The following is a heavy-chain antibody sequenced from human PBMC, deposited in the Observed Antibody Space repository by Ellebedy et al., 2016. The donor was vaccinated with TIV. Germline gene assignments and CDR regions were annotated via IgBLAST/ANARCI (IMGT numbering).Heavy chain of an antibody. V-gene: IGHV3-7*01. CDR3: ARDIGSSWLLGDYYGMDV. CDR1: GFTFSSYW. D-gene: IGHD6-13*01. Sequence: GESLKISCAASGFTFSSYWMSWVRQAPGKGLEWVANIKQDGSEKYYVDSVKGRFTISRDNAKNTLYLQMNSLRAEDTAVYYCARDIGSSWLLGDYYGMDVWGQGTTVTVSS. CDR2: IKQDGSEK. J-gene: IGHJ6*02.